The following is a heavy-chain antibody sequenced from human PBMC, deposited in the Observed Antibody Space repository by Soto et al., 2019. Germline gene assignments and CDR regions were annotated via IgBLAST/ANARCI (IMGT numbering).Heavy chain of an antibody. CDR3: ARESQYCSSTSCYAPQLWFDP. V-gene: IGHV1-3*01. CDR2: INAGNGNT. Sequence: GASVKVSCKASGYTFTSYAMHWVRQAPGQRLEWMGWINAGNGNTKYSQKFQGRVTITRDTSASTAYMELSSLRSEDTAVYYCARESQYCSSTSCYAPQLWFDPWGQGTLVTVSS. CDR1: GYTFTSYA. J-gene: IGHJ5*02. D-gene: IGHD2-2*01.